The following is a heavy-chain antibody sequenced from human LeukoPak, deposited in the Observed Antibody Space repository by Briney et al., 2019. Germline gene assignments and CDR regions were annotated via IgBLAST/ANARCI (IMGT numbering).Heavy chain of an antibody. J-gene: IGHJ4*02. CDR2: ISGSGGST. Sequence: GGSLRLSCAASGFTFSRYAMSWVRQAPGKGLEWVSAISGSGGSTYYADSVKGRFTISRDNSKNTLYLQMNSLRAEDTAVYYCAKHIVVVVAATLDYWGQGTLVTVSS. D-gene: IGHD2-15*01. CDR1: GFTFSRYA. CDR3: AKHIVVVVAATLDY. V-gene: IGHV3-23*01.